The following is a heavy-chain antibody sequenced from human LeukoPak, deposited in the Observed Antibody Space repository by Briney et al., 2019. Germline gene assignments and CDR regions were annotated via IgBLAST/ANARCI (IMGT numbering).Heavy chain of an antibody. J-gene: IGHJ5*02. D-gene: IGHD3-10*01. V-gene: IGHV4-59*11. CDR3: LRLLWLGESPASSSAS. Sequence: PSETLSLTCSVSGGSITSHFWSWIRQPPGKGLDGIGYIHYSGSTNYNPSLKSPVTISPDTSKNQFFLNFKSVTAADTGVYCRLRLLWLGESPASSSASWGQGTLVTVSS. CDR1: GGSITSHF. CDR2: IHYSGST.